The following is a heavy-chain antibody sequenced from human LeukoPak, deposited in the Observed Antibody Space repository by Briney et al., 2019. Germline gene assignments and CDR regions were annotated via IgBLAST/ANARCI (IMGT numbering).Heavy chain of an antibody. CDR3: ARATPYYYDSSGYLLFDY. V-gene: IGHV1-2*02. J-gene: IGHJ4*02. Sequence: ASVKVSCKASGYTFTGYYMHWVRQAPAQGREWMGLINPNSGGTNYAQKFQGRVTMTRDTSISTAYMELSRLRSDDTAVYYCARATPYYYDSSGYLLFDYWGQGTLVTVSS. CDR1: GYTFTGYY. CDR2: INPNSGGT. D-gene: IGHD3-22*01.